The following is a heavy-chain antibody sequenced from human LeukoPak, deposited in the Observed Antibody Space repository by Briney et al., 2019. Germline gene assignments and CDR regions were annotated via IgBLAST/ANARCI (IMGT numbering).Heavy chain of an antibody. CDR2: INPNSGGT. Sequence: GASVKVSCKASGYTFTVYYMHWVRQAPGQGLEWMGWINPNSGGTNYAQKFQGRVTMTRDTSISTAYMELSRLRSDDTAVYYCARAATLYPPGDYWGQEPLVPVSS. CDR3: ARAATLYPPGDY. J-gene: IGHJ4*02. CDR1: GYTFTVYY. D-gene: IGHD3-16*02. V-gene: IGHV1-2*02.